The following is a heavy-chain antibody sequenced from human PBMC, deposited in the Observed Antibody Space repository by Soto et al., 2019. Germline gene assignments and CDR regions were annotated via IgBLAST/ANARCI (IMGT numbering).Heavy chain of an antibody. D-gene: IGHD2-15*01. CDR2: IIPIFGTA. Sequence: SVKVSCKASGGTFSSYAISWVRQAPGQGLEWMGGIIPIFGTANYAQKFQGRVTITADESTSTAYMELSSLRSEDTAVYYCARPYDCSGGSCYVYYGMDVWGQGTTVTVSS. J-gene: IGHJ6*02. CDR3: ARPYDCSGGSCYVYYGMDV. V-gene: IGHV1-69*13. CDR1: GGTFSSYA.